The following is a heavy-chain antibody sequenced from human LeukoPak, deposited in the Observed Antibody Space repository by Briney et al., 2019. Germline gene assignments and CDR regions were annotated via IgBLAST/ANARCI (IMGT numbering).Heavy chain of an antibody. D-gene: IGHD3-3*01. J-gene: IGHJ6*03. V-gene: IGHV4-61*02. CDR3: ARDPTAYDFWSGQPPYYMDV. CDR2: IYTSGGT. Sequence: SETLSLTCTVSGGSISSGSYYWRWLRQPAGKGLEWLGRIYTSGGTNYNPSLKSRVTISVDTSKNQFSLKLSSVTAADTAVYYCARDPTAYDFWSGQPPYYMDVWGKGTTVTVSS. CDR1: GGSISSGSYY.